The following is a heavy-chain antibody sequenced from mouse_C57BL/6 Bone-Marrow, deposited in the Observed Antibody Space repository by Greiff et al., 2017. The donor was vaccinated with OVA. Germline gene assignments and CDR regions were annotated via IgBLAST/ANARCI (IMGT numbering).Heavy chain of an antibody. V-gene: IGHV1-81*01. Sequence: QVQLQQSGAELARPGASVKLSCKASGYTFTSYGISWVKQRTGQGLEWIGEIYPRSGNTYYNEKFKGKATRTADKSSSTAYMELRSLTSEDSAVYFCARDYDGGHYFDYWGQGTTLTVSS. D-gene: IGHD2-4*01. CDR2: IYPRSGNT. CDR3: ARDYDGGHYFDY. CDR1: GYTFTSYG. J-gene: IGHJ2*01.